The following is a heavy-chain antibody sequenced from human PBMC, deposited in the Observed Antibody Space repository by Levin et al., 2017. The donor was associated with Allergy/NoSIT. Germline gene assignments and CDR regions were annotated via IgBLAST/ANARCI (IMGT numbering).Heavy chain of an antibody. CDR3: ARPHCSGGSCYLGY. CDR1: GGSISSYY. Sequence: ASETLSLTCTVSGGSISSYYWSWIRQPPGKGLEWIGYIYYSGSTNYNPSLKSRVTISVDTSKNQFSLKLSSVTAADTAVYYCARPHCSGGSCYLGYWGQGTLVTVSS. J-gene: IGHJ4*02. V-gene: IGHV4-59*08. D-gene: IGHD2-15*01. CDR2: IYYSGST.